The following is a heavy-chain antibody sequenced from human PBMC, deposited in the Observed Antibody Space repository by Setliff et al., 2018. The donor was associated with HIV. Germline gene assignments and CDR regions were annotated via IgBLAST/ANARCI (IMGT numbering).Heavy chain of an antibody. Sequence: GGSLRLSCETSGFTFEDYGMTWVRRAPGKGLEWVAGINWNGGSISYADSVKGRFTVSRDNGKKSLYLQMNSLRAEDTALYYCARDLRGSNFGVSEYWGQGTPVTV. CDR2: INWNGGSI. V-gene: IGHV3-20*04. CDR1: GFTFEDYG. J-gene: IGHJ4*02. CDR3: ARDLRGSNFGVSEY. D-gene: IGHD1-26*01.